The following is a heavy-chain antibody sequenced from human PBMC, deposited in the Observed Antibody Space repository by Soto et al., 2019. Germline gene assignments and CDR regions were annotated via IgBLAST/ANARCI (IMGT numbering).Heavy chain of an antibody. D-gene: IGHD6-13*01. CDR1: GVTICIYA. CDR3: ARERAVGIAAAGAIDY. J-gene: IGHJ4*02. Sequence: GGYLGLCCAASGVTICIYAVHVVRQAPSKGLEWVAVISYDGSNKYYADSVKGRFTISRDNSKNTLYLQMNSLRAEDAAVYYCARERAVGIAAAGAIDYRGQGTLVTASS. V-gene: IGHV3-30-3*01. CDR2: ISYDGSNK.